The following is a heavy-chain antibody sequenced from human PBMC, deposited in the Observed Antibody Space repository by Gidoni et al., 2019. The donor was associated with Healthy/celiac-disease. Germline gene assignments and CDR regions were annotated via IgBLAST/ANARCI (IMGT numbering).Heavy chain of an antibody. Sequence: EVQLVESGGGLVKPGGSLRLSCAASGFTFSHAWMSWVRQAPGKGLEWVGRIKSKTDGGTTDYAAPVKGRFTISRDDSKNTLYLQMNSLKTEDTAVYYCTTETIAVAGIRLNWFDPWGQGTLVTVSS. J-gene: IGHJ5*02. CDR2: IKSKTDGGTT. V-gene: IGHV3-15*01. D-gene: IGHD6-19*01. CDR1: GFTFSHAW. CDR3: TTETIAVAGIRLNWFDP.